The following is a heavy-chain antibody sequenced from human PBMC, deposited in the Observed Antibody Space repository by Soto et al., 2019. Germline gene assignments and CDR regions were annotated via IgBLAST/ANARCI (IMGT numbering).Heavy chain of an antibody. CDR1: GFSLSTSGVG. Sequence: QITLKESGPTLVKPTQTLTLTCTFSGFSLSTSGVGVGWIRQTPGKALEWLALIYWYDDKRYRPSLKSRLTITKDTSKSQAVLTMTFIDPVDTATYYFAHSYCGGDGYQYYFYYWCQGTLVTVSS. CDR3: AHSYCGGDGYQYYFYY. D-gene: IGHD2-21*02. V-gene: IGHV2-5*01. J-gene: IGHJ4*02. CDR2: IYWYDDK.